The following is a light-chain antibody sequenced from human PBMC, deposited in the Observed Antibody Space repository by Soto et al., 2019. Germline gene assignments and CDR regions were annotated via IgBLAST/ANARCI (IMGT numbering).Light chain of an antibody. CDR1: QDISNH. J-gene: IGKJ5*01. V-gene: IGKV1-33*01. CDR3: QQYDNLPIT. Sequence: DIRMTQSPSSLSASLGDGVTITSQASQDISNHLNWYQQKPGKAPKPLIYDASKLETGVPSRFSGSGSGKDFTFTISSLQPEDIATYYCQQYDNLPITFGQGTRLEIK. CDR2: DAS.